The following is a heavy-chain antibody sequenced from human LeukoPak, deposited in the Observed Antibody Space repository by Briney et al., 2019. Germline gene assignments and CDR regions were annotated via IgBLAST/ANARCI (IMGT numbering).Heavy chain of an antibody. V-gene: IGHV1-2*04. CDR3: ARGTSPIAAAGTWWFDP. CDR2: INPNSGGT. Sequence: GASVKVSCKASGYTFTGYYMHWVRQAPGQGLEWMGWINPNSGGTNYAQKFQGWVTMTRDTSISTAYMELSRLRSDDTAVYYCARGTSPIAAAGTWWFDPWGQGTLVTVSS. CDR1: GYTFTGYY. J-gene: IGHJ5*02. D-gene: IGHD6-13*01.